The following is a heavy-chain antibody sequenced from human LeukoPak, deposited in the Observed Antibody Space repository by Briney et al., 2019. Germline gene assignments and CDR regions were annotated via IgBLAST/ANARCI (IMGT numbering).Heavy chain of an antibody. D-gene: IGHD5-12*01. CDR1: GYTFTSYG. J-gene: IGHJ4*02. CDR3: AREGLGDGEIDY. V-gene: IGHV1-18*01. CDR2: ISAYNGNT. Sequence: ASVTVSCKASGYTFTSYGISWVRQAPGQGLEWMGWISAYNGNTNYAQKLQGRVTMTTDTSTSTAYTELRSLRSDDTAVYYCAREGLGDGEIDYWGQGTLVTVSS.